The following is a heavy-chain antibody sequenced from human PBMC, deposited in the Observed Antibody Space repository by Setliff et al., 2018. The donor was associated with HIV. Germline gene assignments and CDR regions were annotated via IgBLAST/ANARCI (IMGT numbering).Heavy chain of an antibody. CDR3: ARDPELKQWLVRSPSFYFDY. D-gene: IGHD6-19*01. J-gene: IGHJ4*02. CDR1: GYVFSDYQ. V-gene: IGHV1-2*02. Sequence: ASVKVSCKASGYVFSDYQIHWVRQAPGQGLEYMGYIIPNSGGTMFARKFQDRVTMTRDTSISTVYLELSRLTSDDAAVYFCARDPELKQWLVRSPSFYFDYWGQGTLVTVSS. CDR2: IIPNSGGT.